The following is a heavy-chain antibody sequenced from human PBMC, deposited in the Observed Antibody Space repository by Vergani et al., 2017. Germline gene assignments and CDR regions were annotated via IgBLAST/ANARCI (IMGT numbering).Heavy chain of an antibody. CDR3: ARGRGLDIVVVPGRSQFDY. V-gene: IGHV1-69*13. J-gene: IGHJ4*02. D-gene: IGHD2-2*01. CDR1: GGTFSSYA. CDR2: IIPIFGTA. Sequence: QSGAEVKKAGSSVKVSCKASGGTFSSYAISWVRQAPGQGLEWMGGIIPIFGTANYAQKFQGRVTITADESTSTAYMELSSLRSEDTAVYYCARGRGLDIVVVPGRSQFDYWGQGTLVTVSS.